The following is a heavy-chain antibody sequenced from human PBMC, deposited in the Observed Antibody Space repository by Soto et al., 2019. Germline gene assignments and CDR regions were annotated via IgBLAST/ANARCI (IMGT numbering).Heavy chain of an antibody. D-gene: IGHD1-26*01. J-gene: IGHJ4*02. CDR2: IYYSGST. Sequence: QVQLQESGPRLVKPSETLSLTCTVSGDSITTSYWSWIRQSPGKGLEWIGYIYYSGSTNYNPSRNSRVTISVNTSKKHFSLKLTSVTAADTAVYYCARVKSGAAFDYWGQGTLVTVSS. CDR3: ARVKSGAAFDY. CDR1: GDSITTSY. V-gene: IGHV4-59*01.